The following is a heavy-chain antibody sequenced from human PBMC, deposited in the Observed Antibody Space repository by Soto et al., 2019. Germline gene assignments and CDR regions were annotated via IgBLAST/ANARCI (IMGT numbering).Heavy chain of an antibody. V-gene: IGHV3-33*01. D-gene: IGHD6-13*01. CDR1: GFTFSSYG. Sequence: QVHLVESGGCVVQPGRSLRLSCAGAGFTFSSYGMHWVRQAPGKGLEWVAVIWNDGSNKYYADSVKGRFTISRDNSKNALYLQMHSLRAEDTAVYYFARWGIAAGDYWGQGTLVTVSS. CDR2: IWNDGSNK. CDR3: ARWGIAAGDY. J-gene: IGHJ4*02.